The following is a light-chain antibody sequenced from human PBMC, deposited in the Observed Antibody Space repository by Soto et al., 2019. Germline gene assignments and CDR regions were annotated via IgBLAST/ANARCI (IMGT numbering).Light chain of an antibody. CDR1: NSDVGNYNY. CDR3: CSYAGRYTWV. Sequence: QSALTQPRSVSGSPGQSVTISCSGTNSDVGNYNYVSWYHHHPGKAPKLMIYDVTVRPSGVPDRFSGSKSGNTASLTISGLQAEDEADYYCCSYAGRYTWVFGGGTQLTVL. CDR2: DVT. J-gene: IGLJ7*01. V-gene: IGLV2-11*01.